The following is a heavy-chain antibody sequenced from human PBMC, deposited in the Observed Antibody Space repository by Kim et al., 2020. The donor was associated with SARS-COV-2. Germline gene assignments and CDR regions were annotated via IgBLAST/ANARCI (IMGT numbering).Heavy chain of an antibody. Sequence: SETLSLTCTVSGGSISSGGYYWTWIRQHPGKGLEWIGYIYYSGSTYYNPSLKSRVTISVDTSKNQFSLKLSSVTAADTAVYYCARENLWFGELPNMPSGMDVRGQGTTVTVSS. J-gene: IGHJ6*02. CDR2: IYYSGST. D-gene: IGHD3-10*01. CDR1: GGSISSGGYY. CDR3: ARENLWFGELPNMPSGMDV. V-gene: IGHV4-31*03.